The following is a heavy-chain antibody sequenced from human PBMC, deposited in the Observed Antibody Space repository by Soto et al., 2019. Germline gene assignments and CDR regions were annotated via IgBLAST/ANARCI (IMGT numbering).Heavy chain of an antibody. V-gene: IGHV3-33*01. CDR3: ARELGGYGSGSNDI. Sequence: QVQLVESGGGVVQPGRSLRLSCAASGFTFSSYGMHWVRQAPGKGLEWVAVIWYDGSNKYYADSVKGRFTISRDNSKNTLYLQMSSLRAEDTAVYYCARELGGYGSGSNDIWGQGTMVTVSS. D-gene: IGHD3-10*01. CDR1: GFTFSSYG. CDR2: IWYDGSNK. J-gene: IGHJ3*02.